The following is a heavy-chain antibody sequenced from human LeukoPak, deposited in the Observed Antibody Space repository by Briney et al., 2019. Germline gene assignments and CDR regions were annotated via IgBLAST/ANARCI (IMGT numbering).Heavy chain of an antibody. CDR3: ARERWATAAGTGYYYYMDV. D-gene: IGHD6-13*01. J-gene: IGHJ6*03. CDR2: IKQDGSEK. CDR1: GFTFSSYW. Sequence: GGSLRLSCAASGFTFSSYWMSWVRQAPGKGLEWVANIKQDGSEKYYVDSVKGRFTISRDNAKNSLYLQMNSLRAGDTAVYYCARERWATAAGTGYYYYMDVWGKGTTVTVSS. V-gene: IGHV3-7*01.